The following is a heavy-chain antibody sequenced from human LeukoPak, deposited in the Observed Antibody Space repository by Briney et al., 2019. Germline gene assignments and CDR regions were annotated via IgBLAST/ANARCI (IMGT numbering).Heavy chain of an antibody. Sequence: ASVKVSCKASGYTFTSYAMNWVRQAPGQGLEWMGWINTNTGNPTYAQGFTGRFVFSLDTSVSTAYLQISSLKAEDTAVYYCARDGQRELDYNPDYWGQGILVTVSS. J-gene: IGHJ4*02. CDR2: INTNTGNP. CDR3: ARDGQRELDYNPDY. D-gene: IGHD1-1*01. V-gene: IGHV7-4-1*02. CDR1: GYTFTSYA.